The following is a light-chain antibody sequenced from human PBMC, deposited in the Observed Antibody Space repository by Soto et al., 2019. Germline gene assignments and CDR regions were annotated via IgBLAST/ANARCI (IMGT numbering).Light chain of an antibody. CDR2: AAS. V-gene: IGKV1-9*01. CDR3: QHYDHLPLT. J-gene: IGKJ4*01. CDR1: QGIYTY. Sequence: DIQLTQSPSFLSASVGDRVTITCRASQGIYTYLAWYQQKPGKAPELLIYAASTLQSGVPSRFSGSGSGTEFTLTISSLQPEDFATYYCQHYDHLPLTFGGGTKVEIK.